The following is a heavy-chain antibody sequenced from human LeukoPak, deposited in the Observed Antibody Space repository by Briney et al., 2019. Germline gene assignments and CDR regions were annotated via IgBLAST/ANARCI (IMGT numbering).Heavy chain of an antibody. CDR1: GGSISSSSYY. V-gene: IGHV4-39*01. D-gene: IGHD6-13*01. CDR2: IYYSGST. J-gene: IGHJ4*02. CDR3: ASQFIAAADQLFDY. Sequence: SETLSLTCTVSGGSISSSSYYWGWIHQPPGKGLEWIGSIYYSGSTYYNPSLKSRVTVSVDTSKSQFSLKLSSATAGDTAVYYCASQFIAAADQLFDYWGQGTLVTVSS.